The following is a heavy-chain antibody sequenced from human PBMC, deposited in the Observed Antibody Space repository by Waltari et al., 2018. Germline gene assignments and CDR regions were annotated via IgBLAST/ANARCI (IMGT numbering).Heavy chain of an antibody. D-gene: IGHD3-3*01. CDR2: FDTEDGET. V-gene: IGHV1-24*01. CDR1: GYTLTAFS. Sequence: QVQLVQSGAEVKKPGASVKVSCKVSGYTLTAFSLPWVRHAPGKGLEWMGGFDTEDGETIYAQKFQGRVTMTEDTSTDTAYMELSSLRSEETAVYYCACMYLSGYYDWYFDLWGRGTLVTVSS. CDR3: ACMYLSGYYDWYFDL. J-gene: IGHJ2*01.